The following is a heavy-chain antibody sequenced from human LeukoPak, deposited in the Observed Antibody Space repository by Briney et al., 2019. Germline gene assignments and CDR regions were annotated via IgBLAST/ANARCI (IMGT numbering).Heavy chain of an antibody. V-gene: IGHV1-3*01. CDR3: ARGSEMMVKTHRAPLFDY. CDR2: INAGNGDT. CDR1: GYTFSTHT. D-gene: IGHD2-21*01. J-gene: IGHJ4*02. Sequence: ASLRVSCKASGYTFSTHTIHWVRQAPGQRLEWMGWINAGNGDTEYSQDFQGTVTFTRDTSASTTYMELSSLRSDDTAVYYCARGSEMMVKTHRAPLFDYWGQGTLVTVSS.